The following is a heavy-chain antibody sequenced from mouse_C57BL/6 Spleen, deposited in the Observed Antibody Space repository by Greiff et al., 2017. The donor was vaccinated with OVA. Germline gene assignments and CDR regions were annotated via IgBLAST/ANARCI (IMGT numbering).Heavy chain of an antibody. D-gene: IGHD1-1*01. CDR3: ARDRGYGSSDGYYDV. Sequence: ESGPGLVKPSQSLSLTCSVTGYSITSGYYWNWIRQFPGNKLEWMGYLRYDGSNNYNPSLKNRISLTRDTSKNQFFLKWNSVTTEDTATXYGARDRGYGSSDGYYDVWGTGTTVTVSS. CDR2: LRYDGSN. CDR1: GYSITSGYY. J-gene: IGHJ1*03. V-gene: IGHV3-6*01.